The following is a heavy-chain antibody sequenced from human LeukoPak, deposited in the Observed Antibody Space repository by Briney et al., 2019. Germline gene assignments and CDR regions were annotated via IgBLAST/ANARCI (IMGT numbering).Heavy chain of an antibody. CDR3: ARSTALTARYSSSWYIS. J-gene: IGHJ5*02. CDR2: MNPNSGNT. V-gene: IGHV1-8*03. Sequence: RASVKVSCKASGYTFTSYDINWVRQATGQGLEWMGWMNPNSGNTGYAQKFQGRVTITRNTSISTAYMELSSLRSEDTAVYYCARSTALTARYSSSWYISWGQGTLVTVSS. D-gene: IGHD6-13*01. CDR1: GYTFTSYD.